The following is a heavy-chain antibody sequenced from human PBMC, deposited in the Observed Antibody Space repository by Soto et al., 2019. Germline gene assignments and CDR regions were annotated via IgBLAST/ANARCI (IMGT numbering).Heavy chain of an antibody. Sequence: QVQLVQSGAELKKPGASVKVSCKASGYTFSNYDMNWVRQATGQGPEWIGWVNPTNGDTGYAQKCQDRVTMTTDIATTSPYMEHTSLRYEYTAIYSCGKVSLKGSAIDFDYWGQGTLITVSS. V-gene: IGHV1-8*01. CDR2: VNPTNGDT. J-gene: IGHJ4*02. CDR1: GYTFSNYD. D-gene: IGHD3-10*01. CDR3: GKVSLKGSAIDFDY.